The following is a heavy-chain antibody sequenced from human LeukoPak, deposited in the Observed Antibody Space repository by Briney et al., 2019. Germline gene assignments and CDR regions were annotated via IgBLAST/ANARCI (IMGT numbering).Heavy chain of an antibody. CDR1: GGSFSGYY. D-gene: IGHD3-16*01. Sequence: SETLSLTCAVYGGSFSGYYWSWIRQPPGKGLEWIGRIYTSGSTNYNPSLKSRVTISVDTSKNQFSLKLSSVTAADTAVYYCARGAPDFDLWGRGTLVTVSS. V-gene: IGHV4-4*08. CDR2: IYTSGST. J-gene: IGHJ2*01. CDR3: ARGAPDFDL.